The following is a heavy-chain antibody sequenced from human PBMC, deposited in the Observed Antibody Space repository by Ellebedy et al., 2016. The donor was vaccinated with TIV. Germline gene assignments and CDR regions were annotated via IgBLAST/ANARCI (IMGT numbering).Heavy chain of an antibody. V-gene: IGHV3-21*01. J-gene: IGHJ6*03. D-gene: IGHD3-3*01. Sequence: GGSLRLXXAASGFTFSSYWMNWVRQAPGKGLEWVSSISSSSSYIYYADSVKGRFTISRDNAKNSLYLQMNSLRAEDTAVYYCATELRFHLYYMDVWGKGTTVTVSS. CDR1: GFTFSSYW. CDR2: ISSSSSYI. CDR3: ATELRFHLYYMDV.